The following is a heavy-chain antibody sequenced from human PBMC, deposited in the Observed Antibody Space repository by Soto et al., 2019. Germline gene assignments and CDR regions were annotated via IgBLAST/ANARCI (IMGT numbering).Heavy chain of an antibody. CDR2: IKRDGSEK. J-gene: IGHJ6*02. Sequence: GGSLRLFCAASGFSFNRHWMSWVRQAPGKGLQWVASIKRDGSEKYYVDSVKGRFTISRDNVKNSLSLQMNSLRAEDTAVYYCARDPYYYDSHYYYGMDVWGQGTTVTVSS. CDR3: ARDPYYYDSHYYYGMDV. D-gene: IGHD3-22*01. CDR1: GFSFNRHW. V-gene: IGHV3-7*01.